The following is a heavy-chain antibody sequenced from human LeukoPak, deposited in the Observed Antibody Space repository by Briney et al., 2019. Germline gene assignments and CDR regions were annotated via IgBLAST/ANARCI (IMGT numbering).Heavy chain of an antibody. D-gene: IGHD1-26*01. CDR3: ARDLSGSYFDY. V-gene: IGHV3-23*01. J-gene: IGHJ4*02. Sequence: PGGSLRLSCAASGFTFSSYAMSWVRQAPGKGLERVSAISGSGGSTYCADSVKGRFTISRDNSKNTLYLQMNSLRAEDTAVYYCARDLSGSYFDYWGQGTLVTVSS. CDR2: ISGSGGST. CDR1: GFTFSSYA.